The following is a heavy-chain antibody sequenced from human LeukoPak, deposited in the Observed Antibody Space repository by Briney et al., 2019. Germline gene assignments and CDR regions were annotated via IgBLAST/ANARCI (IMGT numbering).Heavy chain of an antibody. J-gene: IGHJ4*02. CDR1: GFTFSSYA. CDR2: VSSSGSVI. Sequence: GRSLRLSCAASGFTFSSYAMNWVRQAPGKGLEWVAFVSSSGSVIYYADSVKGRFTISRDNAKSSLYLQMNILRDGDTAVYYCAREPYSGDSRPLDYWGQGTLVTVSS. D-gene: IGHD1-26*01. CDR3: AREPYSGDSRPLDY. V-gene: IGHV3-48*02.